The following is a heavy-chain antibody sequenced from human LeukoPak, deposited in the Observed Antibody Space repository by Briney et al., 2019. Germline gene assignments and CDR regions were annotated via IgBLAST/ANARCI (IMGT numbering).Heavy chain of an antibody. Sequence: ASVKVSCKASGYPFNGYSITWVRQARGQGLEWMGWTSTYTGDRKVAQRLQGRLTMTTDSSTSTAYMELTSLESADTAVYYCARFSSSWYSPYGMDVWGQGTTITVSS. V-gene: IGHV1-18*01. CDR3: ARFSSSWYSPYGMDV. D-gene: IGHD6-13*01. J-gene: IGHJ6*02. CDR1: GYPFNGYS. CDR2: TSTYTGDR.